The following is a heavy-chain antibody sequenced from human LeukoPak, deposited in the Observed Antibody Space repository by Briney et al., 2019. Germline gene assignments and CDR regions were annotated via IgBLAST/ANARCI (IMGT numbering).Heavy chain of an antibody. CDR1: GFTFSNYA. CDR3: ARESSGSSSWYYFDY. Sequence: GRSLRLSCAASGFTFSNYAMHWVRQAPGKGLEGVAVISYDGSNKYYADSVKGRFTISRDNSKNTLYLQMNSLRAEDTAVYYCARESSGSSSWYYFDYRGQGTLVTVSS. D-gene: IGHD6-13*01. CDR2: ISYDGSNK. J-gene: IGHJ4*02. V-gene: IGHV3-30*04.